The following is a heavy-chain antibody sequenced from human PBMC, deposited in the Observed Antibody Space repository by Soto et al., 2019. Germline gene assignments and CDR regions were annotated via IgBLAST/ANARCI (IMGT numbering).Heavy chain of an antibody. J-gene: IGHJ3*02. Sequence: GGSLRLSCAASGFSFSSYWMHWVRQAPGKGLVWVSRINSDGSSTSYADSVKGRFTSSRDNAKNTLYLQMNSLRAEDTAVYYCARERRSGYYYDAFDIWGQGTMVTVSS. CDR1: GFSFSSYW. CDR2: INSDGSST. D-gene: IGHD3-3*01. V-gene: IGHV3-74*01. CDR3: ARERRSGYYYDAFDI.